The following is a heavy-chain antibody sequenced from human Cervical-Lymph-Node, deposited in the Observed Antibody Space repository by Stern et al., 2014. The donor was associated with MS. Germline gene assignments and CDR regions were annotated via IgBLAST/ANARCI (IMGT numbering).Heavy chain of an antibody. V-gene: IGHV4-30-4*01. Sequence: QVQLQESGPGLVRPSQTLSLTCTVSGGSISSDDHYWSWVRQPPGKGLEWLGYISYSGSSYFNPSLKRRATMSVDTSKNQFSLKLQSVTAADTAVYYCARTDILLLDSWGQGALVTVSS. CDR2: ISYSGSS. J-gene: IGHJ4*02. CDR3: ARTDILLLDS. CDR1: GGSISSDDHY. D-gene: IGHD3-22*01.